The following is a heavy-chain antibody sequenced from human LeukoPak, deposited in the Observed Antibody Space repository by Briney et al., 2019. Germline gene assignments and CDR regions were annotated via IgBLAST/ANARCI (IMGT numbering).Heavy chain of an antibody. CDR3: ATHPFDF. CDR2: INPNSGGT. V-gene: IGHV1-2*02. J-gene: IGHJ4*02. Sequence: ASVTVSCKASGYTFTDYNIHWVRQAPAQGLEWMGWINPNSGGTNYAQKFQGRVTMTRDTSIGTAYMDLSSLISDDTAVYYCATHPFDFWGQGTLVTVSS. CDR1: GYTFTDYN.